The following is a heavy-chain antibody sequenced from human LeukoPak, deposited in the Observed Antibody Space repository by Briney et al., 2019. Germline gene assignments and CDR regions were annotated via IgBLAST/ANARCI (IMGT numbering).Heavy chain of an antibody. V-gene: IGHV4-4*07. Sequence: SETLSLTCTVSGGSISIYYWTWIRQPAGKGLEWIGRIFTSGITNYNPSLKSRVTMSVDTSKNQFSLKLSSVTAADTAVYYCARDPGEDCSSTSCPYFDYWGQGTLVTVSS. J-gene: IGHJ4*02. D-gene: IGHD2-2*01. CDR3: ARDPGEDCSSTSCPYFDY. CDR1: GGSISIYY. CDR2: IFTSGIT.